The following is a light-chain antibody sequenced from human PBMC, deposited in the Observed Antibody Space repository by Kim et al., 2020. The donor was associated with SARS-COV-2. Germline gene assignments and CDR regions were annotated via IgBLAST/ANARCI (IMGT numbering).Light chain of an antibody. V-gene: IGLV3-21*04. CDR1: NIGSKS. Sequence: SYVLTQPPSVSVAPGKTARITCGGNNIGSKSVHWYQQKPGQAPVLVIYYDSDRPSGIPERFSGSNSGNTATLTISRVEAGDEADYYCQVWDSSSGHVFGTGTKVTVL. CDR3: QVWDSSSGHV. J-gene: IGLJ1*01. CDR2: YDS.